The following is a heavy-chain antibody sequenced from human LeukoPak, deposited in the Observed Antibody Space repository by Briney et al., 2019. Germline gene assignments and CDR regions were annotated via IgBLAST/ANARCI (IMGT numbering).Heavy chain of an antibody. CDR3: TKEDFDS. CDR2: IINNGGST. Sequence: GSPRLPCSASGFTFSSYVMGWVRRAPGKGLEWISSIINNGGSTYYADSVKARFTIPRDNSKNTLYLQMNRLRAEDTAVYYWTKEDFDSWGEGALVTPSS. J-gene: IGHJ4*02. CDR1: GFTFSSYV. V-gene: IGHV3-23*01.